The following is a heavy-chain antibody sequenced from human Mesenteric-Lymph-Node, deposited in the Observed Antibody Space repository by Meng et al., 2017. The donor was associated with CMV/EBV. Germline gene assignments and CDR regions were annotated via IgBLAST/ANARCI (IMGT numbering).Heavy chain of an antibody. J-gene: IGHJ4*02. CDR2: INPKTGGR. CDR3: ARDRDTDWYSPFDY. CDR1: GYTFIDYY. D-gene: IGHD3-9*01. Sequence: QVQLVQSGAEVKKPGAYVRVSCKASGYTFIDYYINWVRQAPGQGLEWMGRINPKTGGRSYAQNFQGRVTMTRDTSINTAYMEVNRLNSDDTAMYYCARDRDTDWYSPFDYWGPGTLVTVSS. V-gene: IGHV1-2*06.